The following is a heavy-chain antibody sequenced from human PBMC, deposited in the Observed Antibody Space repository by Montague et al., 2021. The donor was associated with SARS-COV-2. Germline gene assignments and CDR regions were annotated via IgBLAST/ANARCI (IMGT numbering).Heavy chain of an antibody. CDR3: ARGLLYGSGSHFDY. D-gene: IGHD3-10*01. J-gene: IGHJ4*02. CDR2: IYTSGST. CDR1: GGSISSGSYY. Sequence: TLSLTCTVSGGSISSGSYYWSWIRQPAGKGLEWIGHIYTSGSTNYNPSLKSRVTISVDTSKNQFSLKLSSVTAADTAVYYRARGLLYGSGSHFDYWGQGTLVTVSS. V-gene: IGHV4-61*09.